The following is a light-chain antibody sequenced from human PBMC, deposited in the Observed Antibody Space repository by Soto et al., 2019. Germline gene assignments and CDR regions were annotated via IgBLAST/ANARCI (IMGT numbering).Light chain of an antibody. CDR3: QQYNGYRLA. CDR2: KAS. V-gene: IGKV1-5*03. J-gene: IGKJ4*01. CDR1: QSISNW. Sequence: DIQMTQSPSSLSASVGXRVTFTCRASQSISNWLAWYQQKPGKAPKLLIYKASTLESGVPSRFSGSGSGTEFTLTISSLQADDFAIYYCQQYNGYRLAFGGGTKVDIK.